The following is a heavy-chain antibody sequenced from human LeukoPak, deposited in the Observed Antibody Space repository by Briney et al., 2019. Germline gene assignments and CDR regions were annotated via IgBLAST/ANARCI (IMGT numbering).Heavy chain of an antibody. CDR2: ISYDGSNK. CDR3: ASIPPAIYDYVWGSYRHVVDY. V-gene: IGHV3-30*19. CDR1: GFTFSSYG. D-gene: IGHD3-16*02. Sequence: GGSLRLSCATSGFTFSSYGIHWVRQAPGKGLEWVAVISYDGSNKYYADSVRGRFTISRDNSKNTLYLQMNSLRAEDTAVYYCASIPPAIYDYVWGSYRHVVDYWGQGTLVTVSS. J-gene: IGHJ4*02.